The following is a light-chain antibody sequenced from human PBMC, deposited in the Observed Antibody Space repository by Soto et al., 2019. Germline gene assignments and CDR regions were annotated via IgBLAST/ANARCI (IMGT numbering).Light chain of an antibody. CDR1: SSYVGGYNY. V-gene: IGLV2-14*01. Sequence: HSVLTQPASVSRSPGQSITISCTLKSSYVGGYNYVSWYQQHPGKAPKLMIYDVSNRPSGVSNRFSGSKSGNTASLTISGLQAEDEADYYCSSYTSRSTPVFGGGTKVTVL. CDR3: SSYTSRSTPV. CDR2: DVS. J-gene: IGLJ2*01.